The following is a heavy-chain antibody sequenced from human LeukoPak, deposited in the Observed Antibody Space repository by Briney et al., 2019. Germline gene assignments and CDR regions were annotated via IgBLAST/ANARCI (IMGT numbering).Heavy chain of an antibody. J-gene: IGHJ6*03. CDR3: ARDVRGGYYYYMDV. V-gene: IGHV4-59*11. Sequence: SETLSLTCTVSGGSISSHYWSWIRHPPGKGLEWIGYIYYSGSTNYNPSLKSRVTISVDTSKNQCSLKLSSVTAADTAVYYCARDVRGGYYYYMDVWGKGTTVTVSS. CDR1: GGSISSHY. CDR2: IYYSGST.